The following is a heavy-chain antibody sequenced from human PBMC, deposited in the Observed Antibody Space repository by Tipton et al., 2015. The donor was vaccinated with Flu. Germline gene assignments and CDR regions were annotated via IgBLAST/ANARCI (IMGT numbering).Heavy chain of an antibody. CDR3: ARDVFPSVPSYYIDF. D-gene: IGHD2/OR15-2a*01. J-gene: IGHJ4*02. Sequence: GLVKPSETPSLTCTVSGGSISSSSYYWGWIRQPPGKALEWIGSIFYSGSVYYNPSLYSRLTISVDTSTNQFSLNVDSVTAADTAMYFCARDVFPSVPSYYIDFWGPGALVTVSS. CDR2: IFYSGSV. V-gene: IGHV4-39*07. CDR1: GGSISSSSYY.